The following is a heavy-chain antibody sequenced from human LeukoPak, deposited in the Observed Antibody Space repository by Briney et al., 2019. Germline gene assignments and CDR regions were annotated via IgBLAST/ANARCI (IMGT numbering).Heavy chain of an antibody. CDR2: ISSSSISI. CDR3: ARGSYYYDSSGYNIGDY. Sequence: GGSLRLSCEASGFTFSSYSINWVRKAPGKGLEWVSSISSSSISISYADSVKGRFTISRDNAKNSLYLQMNSLRAEDTAVYYCARGSYYYDSSGYNIGDYWGQGTLVTVSS. J-gene: IGHJ4*02. D-gene: IGHD3-22*01. CDR1: GFTFSSYS. V-gene: IGHV3-21*01.